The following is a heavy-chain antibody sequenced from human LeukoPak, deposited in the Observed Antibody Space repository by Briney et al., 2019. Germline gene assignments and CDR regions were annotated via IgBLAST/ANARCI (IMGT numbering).Heavy chain of an antibody. Sequence: GGSLRLSCAASGFTVSSNYMSWVRQAPGKGLEWVSVIYSGGSTYYADSVKGRFTISRDNSKNTLYLQMNSLRAEDTAVYYCARDRDGDGYFDYWGQGTLVTVSS. J-gene: IGHJ4*02. CDR1: GFTVSSNY. V-gene: IGHV3-53*01. D-gene: IGHD7-27*01. CDR2: IYSGGST. CDR3: ARDRDGDGYFDY.